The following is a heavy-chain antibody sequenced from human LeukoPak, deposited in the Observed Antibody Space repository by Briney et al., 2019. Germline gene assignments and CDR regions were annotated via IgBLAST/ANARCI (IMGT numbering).Heavy chain of an antibody. CDR1: GFTFSSYG. J-gene: IGHJ4*02. CDR2: IWYDGSNK. D-gene: IGHD1-26*01. Sequence: PGGSLRLSCAASGFTFSSYGMHWVRQAPGKGLEWVAVIWYDGSNKYYADSVKGRFTISRDNSKNTLYLQMNSLRAEDTAVYYCARGGSGSYYTFDYWGQGTLVTVSS. CDR3: ARGGSGSYYTFDY. V-gene: IGHV3-33*01.